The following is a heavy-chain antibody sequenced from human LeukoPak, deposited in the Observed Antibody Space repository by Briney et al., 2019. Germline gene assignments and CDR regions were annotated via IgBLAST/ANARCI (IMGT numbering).Heavy chain of an antibody. CDR2: TSYRGST. CDR1: GGSISSSSYY. D-gene: IGHD3-22*01. J-gene: IGHJ4*02. CDR3: ARRAEYFDSSGYYGCYFDF. V-gene: IGHV4-39*01. Sequence: PSETLSLTCTVSGGSISSSSYYWGWIRQPPGKGLEWVGSTSYRGSTYYNPSPKSRVTTSVDTSKNQFSLKLTSVTAADTAVYYCARRAEYFDSSGYYGCYFDFWGQGTLVTVSS.